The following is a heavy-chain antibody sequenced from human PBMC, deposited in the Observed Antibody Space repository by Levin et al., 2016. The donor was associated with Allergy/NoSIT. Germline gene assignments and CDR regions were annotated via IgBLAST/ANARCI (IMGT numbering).Heavy chain of an antibody. CDR2: ISGSGGST. V-gene: IGHV3-23*01. Sequence: GESLKISCAASGFTFSNAWMSWVRQAPGKGLEWVSAISGSGGSTYYADSVKGRFTISRDNSKNTLYLQMNSLRAEDTAVYYCAKCLNAGAAYSTKKGTYGMDVWGQGTTVTVSS. CDR3: AKCLNAGAAYSTKKGTYGMDV. CDR1: GFTFSNAW. J-gene: IGHJ6*02. D-gene: IGHD6-13*01.